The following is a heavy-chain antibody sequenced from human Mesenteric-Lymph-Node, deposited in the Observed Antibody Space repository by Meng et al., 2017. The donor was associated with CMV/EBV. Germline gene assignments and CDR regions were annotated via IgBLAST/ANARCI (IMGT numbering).Heavy chain of an antibody. CDR1: GFSLSTSGLG. J-gene: IGHJ4*02. Sequence: CTFSGFSLSTSGLGVGWIRQPPGKALEWLALIYWDDGKRYSPSLKSRLTITKDTSKNQVVRTMTNMDPADTATYYCARAALRGVFRYWGQGTLVTVSS. CDR3: ARAALRGVFRY. D-gene: IGHD3-10*01. V-gene: IGHV2-5*02. CDR2: IYWDDGK.